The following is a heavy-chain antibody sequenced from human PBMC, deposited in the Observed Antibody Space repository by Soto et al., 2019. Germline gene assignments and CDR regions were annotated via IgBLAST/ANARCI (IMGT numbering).Heavy chain of an antibody. V-gene: IGHV1-24*01. J-gene: IGHJ3*02. CDR1: GYTLTELS. CDR3: ATPPTYYDILTGRTRAFDI. CDR2: FDPEDGET. Sequence: ASVKVSCKVSGYTLTELSMHWVRQAPGKGLEWMGGFDPEDGETIYAQKFQGRVTMTEDTSTDTAYMELSSLRSEDTAVYYCATPPTYYDILTGRTRAFDIWGQGTMVTVS. D-gene: IGHD3-9*01.